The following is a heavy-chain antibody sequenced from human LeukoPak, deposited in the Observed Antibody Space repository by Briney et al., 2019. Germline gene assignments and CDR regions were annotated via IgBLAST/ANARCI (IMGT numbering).Heavy chain of an antibody. J-gene: IGHJ4*02. D-gene: IGHD6-13*01. V-gene: IGHV3-33*01. CDR2: IWYDGSNK. CDR3: ARDGLRAAGTHFDY. CDR1: GFTFSSYG. Sequence: PGGTLRLSCAASGFTFSSYGMHWVRQAPGKGLEWVAVIWYDGSNKYYADFVKGRFTISRDNSKNTLYLQMNSLRAEDTAVYYCARDGLRAAGTHFDYWGQGTLVTVSS.